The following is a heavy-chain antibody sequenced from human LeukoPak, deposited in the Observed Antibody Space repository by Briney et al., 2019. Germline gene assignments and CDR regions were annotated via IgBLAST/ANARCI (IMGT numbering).Heavy chain of an antibody. V-gene: IGHV4-59*01. CDR3: ASAGVYYGSGSYYLSFDY. CDR1: GGSISSYY. J-gene: IGHJ4*02. D-gene: IGHD3-10*01. Sequence: SETLSLTCTGSGGSISSYYWSWIRQPPGNGLEWIGYIYYSGSTNYNPSLKSRVTISVDTSKNQFPLKLSSVTAADTAVYYCASAGVYYGSGSYYLSFDYWGQGTLVTVSS. CDR2: IYYSGST.